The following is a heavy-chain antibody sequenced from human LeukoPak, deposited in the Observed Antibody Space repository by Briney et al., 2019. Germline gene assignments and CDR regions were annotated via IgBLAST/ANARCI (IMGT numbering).Heavy chain of an antibody. Sequence: GGSLRLSCTASGFTFGDYAMSWVRQAPGKGLEWVGFIRSKAYGGTTEYAASVKGRFTISRDDSKSIAYLQMNSLKTEDTAVYYCTRQLGISGAFDIWGQGTMVTVSS. V-gene: IGHV3-49*04. D-gene: IGHD7-27*01. CDR1: GFTFGDYA. J-gene: IGHJ3*02. CDR3: TRQLGISGAFDI. CDR2: IRSKAYGGTT.